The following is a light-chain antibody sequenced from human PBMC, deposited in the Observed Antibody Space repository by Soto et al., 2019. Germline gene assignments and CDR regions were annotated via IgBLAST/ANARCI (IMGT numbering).Light chain of an antibody. CDR1: SHDVGGYDY. V-gene: IGLV2-11*01. CDR2: DVI. J-gene: IGLJ2*01. Sequence: QSAPTQPRSVSGSPGQSVTISCTGTSHDVGGYDYVSWYQQSPGKAPKLIISDVIERPSGVPDRSSGSKSGNTASLTISGVQAADEGDYYCCSYAGTYTFVVFGGGTKLTVL. CDR3: CSYAGTYTFVV.